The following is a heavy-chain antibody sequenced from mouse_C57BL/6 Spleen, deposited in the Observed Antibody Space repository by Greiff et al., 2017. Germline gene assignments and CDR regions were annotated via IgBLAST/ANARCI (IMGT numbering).Heavy chain of an antibody. D-gene: IGHD3-2*02. J-gene: IGHJ2*01. CDR2: IDPSDSYT. CDR3: ARQTPGSGYLDY. V-gene: IGHV1-69*01. Sequence: QVQLQQPGAELVMPGASVKLSCKASGYTFTSYWMHWVKQRPGQGLEWIGEIDPSDSYTNYNQKFKGKSTLTVDKSSSTAYMQLSSLPSEDSAVYYGARQTPGSGYLDYWGQGTTLTVSS. CDR1: GYTFTSYW.